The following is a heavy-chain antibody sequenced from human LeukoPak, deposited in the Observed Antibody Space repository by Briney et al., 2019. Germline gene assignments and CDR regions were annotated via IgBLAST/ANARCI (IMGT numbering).Heavy chain of an antibody. J-gene: IGHJ5*02. V-gene: IGHV4-4*02. CDR1: GGSISSSNW. D-gene: IGHD4-17*01. Sequence: PSGTLSLTCAVSGGSISSSNWWSWVRQPPGKGLEWIGEIYHSGSTSYNPSLKSRVTISVDKSKNQFSLKLSSVTAADTAVYYCARDNQDYGDYDWFDPWGQGTLVTVSS. CDR3: ARDNQDYGDYDWFDP. CDR2: IYHSGST.